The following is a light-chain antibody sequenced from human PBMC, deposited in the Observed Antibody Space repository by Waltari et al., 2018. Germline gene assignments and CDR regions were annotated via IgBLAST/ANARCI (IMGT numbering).Light chain of an antibody. Sequence: QSALTPPASVSGSPGQSTTLSCTGTSSYIGASYFVSCYQQHPGKAPKLIIFDVNKRPSGISDRFSGSKSGNTASLTISRLQTGDEADYFCSAYTYSSPFAWAFGGGTKVTVL. CDR3: SAYTYSSPFAWA. CDR2: DVN. CDR1: SSYIGASYF. V-gene: IGLV2-14*03. J-gene: IGLJ3*02.